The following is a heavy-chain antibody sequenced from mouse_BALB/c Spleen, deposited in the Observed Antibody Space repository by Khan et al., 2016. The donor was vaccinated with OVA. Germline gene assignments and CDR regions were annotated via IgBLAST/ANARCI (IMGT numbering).Heavy chain of an antibody. V-gene: IGHV1S56*01. CDR2: IYPGDGRT. CDR3: AISYYGSFWYFDV. D-gene: IGHD1-1*01. J-gene: IGHJ1*01. Sequence: QVQLQQSGPELVKPGASVKMSCKASGNTFKSYYIHWVKQRPGQGLEWIGWIYPGDGRTKYNEKFKGKTTLTADKSSSTANMFLSSLTSEDSAIXFYAISYYGSFWYFDVWGAGTTVTVSS. CDR1: GNTFKSYY.